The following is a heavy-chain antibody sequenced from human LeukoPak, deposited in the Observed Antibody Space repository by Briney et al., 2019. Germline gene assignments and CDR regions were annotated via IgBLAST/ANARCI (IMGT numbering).Heavy chain of an antibody. D-gene: IGHD3-10*01. J-gene: IGHJ4*02. CDR2: INTDGSST. V-gene: IGHV3-74*01. CDR1: GFTFSSYW. CDR3: TRDRVIMVRGAESLFGY. Sequence: GRSLRLSCTTSGFTFSSYWMHWVRQAPGKGLVWVSRINTDGSSTSHADSVKGRFTISRDNAKNTLYLQMNSLRAEDTAVYYCTRDRVIMVRGAESLFGYWGQGTLVTVSS.